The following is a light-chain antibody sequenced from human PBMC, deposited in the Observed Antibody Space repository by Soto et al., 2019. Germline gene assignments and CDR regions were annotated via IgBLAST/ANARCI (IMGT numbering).Light chain of an antibody. V-gene: IGKV1-5*03. CDR3: QQYNSYWT. CDR2: KAS. Sequence: DIQMTQYPSTLSASFGDRVTITCRASQSISDWLAWYQQKPGKAPKLLIYKASSLESGVPSRFSGSGSGTEFTLTISSLQPDDFATYYCQQYNSYWTFGQGTKVDIK. CDR1: QSISDW. J-gene: IGKJ1*01.